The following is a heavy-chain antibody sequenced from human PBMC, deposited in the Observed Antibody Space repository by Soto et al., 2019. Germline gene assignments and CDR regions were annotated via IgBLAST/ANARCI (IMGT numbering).Heavy chain of an antibody. CDR1: GFTVSSKY. V-gene: IGHV3-53*01. CDR2: IYSGGST. D-gene: IGHD3-22*01. Sequence: EVQLVESGGGLIQPGGSLRLSCAASGFTVSSKYMSWVRQAPGKGLEWVSVIYSGGSTYYADSVKGRFTISRDDSKNTLYLQMNSLRAEDTAVYYCATDDSSGYFRNWGQGTLVTVSS. J-gene: IGHJ4*02. CDR3: ATDDSSGYFRN.